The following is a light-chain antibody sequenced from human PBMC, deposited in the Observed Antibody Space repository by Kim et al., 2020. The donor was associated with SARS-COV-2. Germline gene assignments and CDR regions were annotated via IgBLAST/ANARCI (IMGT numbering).Light chain of an antibody. CDR2: DAS. Sequence: EIVLTQSPATLSLSPGERATLSCRASQSVSSYLAWYQQKPGQAPRLLIYDASNRATGIPARFSSSGSGTDFTLTISSLEPEDFAVYYWQQRSNWITFGQGTRLEIK. V-gene: IGKV3-11*01. CDR3: QQRSNWIT. J-gene: IGKJ5*01. CDR1: QSVSSY.